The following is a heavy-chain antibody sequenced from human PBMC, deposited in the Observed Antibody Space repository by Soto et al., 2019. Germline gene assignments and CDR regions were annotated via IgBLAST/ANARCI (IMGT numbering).Heavy chain of an antibody. CDR2: IKQDGSEK. D-gene: IGHD3-3*01. V-gene: IGHV3-7*01. CDR1: GFTFSTYW. Sequence: EVQLVESGGGFVQPGGYLRLSCAASGFTFSTYWMTWVRQAPGKGLEWVANIKQDGSEKYYVDSVRGRFTISRDNAKNSLYLQMNSLRAEDTAVFYCARSKTVFGVVTPNYYYYMDVWGKGTTVTVSS. J-gene: IGHJ6*03. CDR3: ARSKTVFGVVTPNYYYYMDV.